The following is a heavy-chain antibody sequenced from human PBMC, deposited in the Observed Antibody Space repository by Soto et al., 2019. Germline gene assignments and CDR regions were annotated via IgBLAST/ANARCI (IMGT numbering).Heavy chain of an antibody. Sequence: GGSLRLSCAASGFTFSAYGIHWVRQAPGKGLEWVAMIWSDGRNKFYADSVRGRFSISRDTSKNTLHLQMDSLTVEDTGVYYCARAAGPPRGHYYYKMDVWGQGTAVTVSS. D-gene: IGHD6-25*01. CDR1: GFTFSAYG. J-gene: IGHJ6*02. V-gene: IGHV3-33*01. CDR2: IWSDGRNK. CDR3: ARAAGPPRGHYYYKMDV.